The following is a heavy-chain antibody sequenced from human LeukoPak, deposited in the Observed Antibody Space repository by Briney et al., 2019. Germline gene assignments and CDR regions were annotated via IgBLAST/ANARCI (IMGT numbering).Heavy chain of an antibody. J-gene: IGHJ4*02. CDR2: INPNSGGT. CDR3: ARGGPYRTGDCLDY. D-gene: IGHD2-21*01. CDR1: GYTFTGYY. V-gene: IGHV1-2*02. Sequence: GASVKVSCKASGYTFTGYYMHWVRQAPGQGLEWVGWINPNSGGTNYAQKFQGRVTMTRDTSITTVYMELSRLRSDDTAVFYCARGGPYRTGDCLDYWGQGTLVTVSS.